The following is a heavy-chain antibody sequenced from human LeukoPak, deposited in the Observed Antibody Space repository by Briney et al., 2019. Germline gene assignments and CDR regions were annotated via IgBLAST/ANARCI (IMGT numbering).Heavy chain of an antibody. Sequence: GGSLRLSCAASGFTFSSYSMNWVRQAPGKGLEWVSSISSSSSYIYYADSVKGRFTIPRDNAKNSLYLQMNSLRAEDTAVYYCARVAWNPGYYYMDVWGKGTAVTVSS. CDR2: ISSSSSYI. V-gene: IGHV3-21*01. CDR1: GFTFSSYS. CDR3: ARVAWNPGYYYMDV. D-gene: IGHD1-1*01. J-gene: IGHJ6*03.